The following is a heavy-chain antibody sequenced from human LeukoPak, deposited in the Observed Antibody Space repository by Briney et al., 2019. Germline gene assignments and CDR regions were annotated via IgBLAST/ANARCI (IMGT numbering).Heavy chain of an antibody. Sequence: GSSVTVSCKAAGSTFTSYGISWVRQAPGQGLEWMGWTSGYNGNTNSAHNLQDRVTITTYTYTSTVYMELRSLRSDDTAVYYCAISSYYLQGNYYYMDVWGKGTTVSVSS. V-gene: IGHV1-18*01. CDR2: TSGYNGNT. CDR1: GSTFTSYG. J-gene: IGHJ6*03. CDR3: AISSYYLQGNYYYMDV. D-gene: IGHD1-26*01.